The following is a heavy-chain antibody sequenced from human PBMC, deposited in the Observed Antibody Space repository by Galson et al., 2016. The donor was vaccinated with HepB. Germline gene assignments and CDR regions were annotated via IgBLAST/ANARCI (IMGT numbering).Heavy chain of an antibody. J-gene: IGHJ3*01. CDR2: TYSRSMWYT. Sequence: CAISGDSVSSNSAAWNWIRQSPSRGLEWLGRTYSRSMWYTDYAVSVRGRITINPDTSKNQFSLLLNSVTPEDTAIYYCARVGNDYGDYGDAFDVWGQGTMVTVSS. V-gene: IGHV6-1*01. CDR1: GDSVSSNSAA. CDR3: ARVGNDYGDYGDAFDV. D-gene: IGHD4-17*01.